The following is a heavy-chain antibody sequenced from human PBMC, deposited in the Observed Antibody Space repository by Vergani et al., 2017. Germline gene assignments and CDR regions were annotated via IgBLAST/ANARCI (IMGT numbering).Heavy chain of an antibody. D-gene: IGHD3-10*01. V-gene: IGHV3-30-3*01. J-gene: IGHJ3*02. CDR2: TSYDGSNK. Sequence: QVQLVESGGGVVQPGRSLTLSCAASGFTFSSYAMHWVRQAPGKGLEWVAVTSYDGSNKYYADSVKGRFTISRDNSKNTLYLQMNSLRAEDTAVYYCGWGYYGSGSPEGFDIWGQGTMVIVSS. CDR1: GFTFSSYA. CDR3: GWGYYGSGSPEGFDI.